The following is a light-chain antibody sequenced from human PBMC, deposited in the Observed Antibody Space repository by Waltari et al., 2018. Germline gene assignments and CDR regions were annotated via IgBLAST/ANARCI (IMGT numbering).Light chain of an antibody. CDR2: DDI. CDR3: QVWDIYSDPSVV. V-gene: IGLV3-21*03. Sequence: SYVLTQPPSVSVAPGRTARITCGGNNIGTKTEHWYQQKPGQAPVMVVYDDIDRPSGIPERFSGSNSGNTATLIINRVEAGDDADYSCQVWDIYSDPSVVFGGGTKLTVL. CDR1: NIGTKT. J-gene: IGLJ2*01.